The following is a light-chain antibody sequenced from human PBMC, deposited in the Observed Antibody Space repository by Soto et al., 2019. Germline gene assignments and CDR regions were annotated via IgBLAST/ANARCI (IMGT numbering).Light chain of an antibody. CDR3: QQYGSSPT. Sequence: EIVLTQSPGTPSLSPGERATLSCRASQSVSSSYLAWYQQKPGQAPRLLIYGASSRATGIPDRFSGSGSGTDFTLTISRLEPEDFAVYYCQQYGSSPTFGQGNKVDI. CDR2: GAS. J-gene: IGKJ1*01. CDR1: QSVSSSY. V-gene: IGKV3-20*01.